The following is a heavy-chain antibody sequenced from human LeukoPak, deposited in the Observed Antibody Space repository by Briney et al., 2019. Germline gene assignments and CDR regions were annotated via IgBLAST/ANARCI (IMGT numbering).Heavy chain of an antibody. D-gene: IGHD6-13*01. CDR2: ISTSGSTI. V-gene: IGHV3-48*03. CDR1: GFTFSSYE. Sequence: PGGSLRLSCAASGFTFSSYEMNWVRQAPGKGLEWVSYISTSGSTIYYADPVKGGFTISSDNAKKSLYLQMNSLRAEDTAVYYCASKYSSSWDGDYWGQGTLVTVSS. J-gene: IGHJ4*02. CDR3: ASKYSSSWDGDY.